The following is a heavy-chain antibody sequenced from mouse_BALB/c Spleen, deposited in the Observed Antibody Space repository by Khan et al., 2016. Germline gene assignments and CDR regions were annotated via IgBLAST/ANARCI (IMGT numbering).Heavy chain of an antibody. D-gene: IGHD2-10*02. V-gene: IGHV9-3-1*01. J-gene: IGHJ2*01. CDR1: GYTFTDYG. Sequence: QILLVQSGPELKKPGETVKISCKASGYTFTDYGMNWVKQAPGKGLKWMGRINTYTGEPTYADDFKGRFAFALETSASSAYLQINNLKNEDTDTSVCTKGYGNYGYFDFWGQGTTLTVTS. CDR3: TKGYGNYGYFDF. CDR2: INTYTGEP.